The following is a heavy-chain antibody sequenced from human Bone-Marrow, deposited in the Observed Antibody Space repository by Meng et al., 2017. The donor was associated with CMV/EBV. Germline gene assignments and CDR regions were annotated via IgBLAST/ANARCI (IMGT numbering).Heavy chain of an antibody. J-gene: IGHJ5*02. CDR3: ARGAGYVFDP. CDR2: ISWNSGSI. D-gene: IGHD3-16*01. CDR1: GFTFDDYA. Sequence: GGSLRLSCAASGFTFDDYAMHWVRQAPGKGLEWVSGISWNSGSIGYADSVKGRFTISRDNAKNSLYLQMNSLRAEDTALYYCARGAGYVFDPWGQGTLVTVAS. V-gene: IGHV3-9*01.